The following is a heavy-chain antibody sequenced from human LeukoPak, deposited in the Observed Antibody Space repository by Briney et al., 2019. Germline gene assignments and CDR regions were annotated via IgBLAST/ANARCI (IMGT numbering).Heavy chain of an antibody. CDR3: ARQGGKYYYDSSGYDY. CDR2: IYYSGST. Sequence: PSETLSLTCTVSGGSISSYYWSWIRQPPGKGLEWIGYIYYSGSTNYNPSLKSRVTISVDTSKNQFSLNLSSVTAADTAVYYCARQGGKYYYDSSGYDYWGQGTLVTVSS. CDR1: GGSISSYY. J-gene: IGHJ4*02. D-gene: IGHD3-22*01. V-gene: IGHV4-59*01.